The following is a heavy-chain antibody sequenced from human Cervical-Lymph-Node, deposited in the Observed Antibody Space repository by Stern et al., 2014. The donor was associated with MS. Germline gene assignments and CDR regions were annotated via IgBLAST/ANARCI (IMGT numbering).Heavy chain of an antibody. J-gene: IGHJ6*02. CDR3: AKGPAAMGGWRYYGMDV. V-gene: IGHV3-30*18. Sequence: MQLVESGGGVVQPGRSLRLSCAASGFTFGSYGMHWVRQAPGKGLEWVAGISFDASKKDYADSVKGRLTISRDNIKNTLYLQMSSLRVEDTAVYYCAKGPAAMGGWRYYGMDVWGQGTTVTVSS. D-gene: IGHD2-2*01. CDR1: GFTFGSYG. CDR2: ISFDASKK.